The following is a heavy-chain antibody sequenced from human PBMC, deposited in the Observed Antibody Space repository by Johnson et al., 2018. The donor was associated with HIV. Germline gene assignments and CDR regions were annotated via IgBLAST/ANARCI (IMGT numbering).Heavy chain of an antibody. D-gene: IGHD6-13*01. V-gene: IGHV3-11*04. Sequence: QVQLVESGGSLVKPGGSLRLSCAASGFTFSDYYMSWIRQAPGKGLEWVSSISGIGSTIYYADSVKGRFTISRDNSKNTLYLQMNSLRAEDTAVYYCAKYRQQLVRSAFDIWGQGTMVTVSS. CDR2: ISGIGSTI. CDR1: GFTFSDYY. CDR3: AKYRQQLVRSAFDI. J-gene: IGHJ3*02.